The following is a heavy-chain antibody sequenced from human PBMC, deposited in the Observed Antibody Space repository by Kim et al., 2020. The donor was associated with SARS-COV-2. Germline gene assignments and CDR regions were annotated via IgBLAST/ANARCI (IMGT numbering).Heavy chain of an antibody. CDR1: GFTFSSYG. J-gene: IGHJ4*02. V-gene: IGHV3-30*03. D-gene: IGHD1-26*01. CDR3: ALKEWELQPPTDY. Sequence: GGSLRLSCAASGFTFSSYGMHWVRQAPGKGLEWVAVISYDGSNKYYADSVKGRFTISRDNSKNTLYLQMNSLRAEDTAVYYCALKEWELQPPTDYWGQGTLVTVSS. CDR2: ISYDGSNK.